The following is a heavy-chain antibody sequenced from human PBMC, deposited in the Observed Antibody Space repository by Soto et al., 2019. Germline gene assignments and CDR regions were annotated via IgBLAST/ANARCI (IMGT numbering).Heavy chain of an antibody. J-gene: IGHJ6*02. D-gene: IGHD3-3*01. CDR3: ARDGRAFSIFGETMDV. V-gene: IGHV1-18*01. CDR1: GYTFTNYA. CDR2: ISAYSGDT. Sequence: ASVKVSCKTSGYTFTNYAINWVRQAPGQGLQWMGWISAYSGDTKYAQRFQDRLTVTTDPSTTTAYMELRSLRSDDTAVYYCARDGRAFSIFGETMDVWGQGTTVIVSS.